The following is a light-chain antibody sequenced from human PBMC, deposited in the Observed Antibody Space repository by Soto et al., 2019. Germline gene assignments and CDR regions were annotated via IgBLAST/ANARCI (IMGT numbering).Light chain of an antibody. Sequence: DIQMTQSPSSLSASVGDRVTITCRASQGISNYLAWYQQKPGEVPKLLIYGASTLQSGVPSRFSGRGSGTDFTLTTSGLQHEDVAHYYCQQYNSAPTRFGGGTRVEIK. CDR3: QQYNSAPTR. CDR2: GAS. CDR1: QGISNY. J-gene: IGKJ4*01. V-gene: IGKV1-27*01.